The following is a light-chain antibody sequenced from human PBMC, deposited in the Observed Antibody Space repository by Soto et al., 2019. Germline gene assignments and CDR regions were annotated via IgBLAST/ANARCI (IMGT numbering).Light chain of an antibody. Sequence: DIQMTQSPSTLSGSVGDRVTITCRASQTISSWLAWYQQKPGKAPKLLIYKASTLTSGVPSRFSGSGSGTDFPLTSSSLQPDDFASYYCQHYNSYSEAFGQGTKVELK. V-gene: IGKV1-5*03. J-gene: IGKJ1*01. CDR2: KAS. CDR3: QHYNSYSEA. CDR1: QTISSW.